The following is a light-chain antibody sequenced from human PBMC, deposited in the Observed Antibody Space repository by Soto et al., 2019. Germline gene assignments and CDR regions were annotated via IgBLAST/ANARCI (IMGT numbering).Light chain of an antibody. CDR1: QGFSNF. V-gene: IGKV1-27*01. CDR2: LAS. CDR3: QKYNRPPLT. Sequence: DIQMTQSPSSLSASIGDRVTITCRASQGFSNFVAWYKQKPGEVPRLLIYLASTLQTGVPSRFSGSGSATDFTLTISSLQTEDAATYYCQKYNRPPLTFGGGKKVEIK. J-gene: IGKJ4*02.